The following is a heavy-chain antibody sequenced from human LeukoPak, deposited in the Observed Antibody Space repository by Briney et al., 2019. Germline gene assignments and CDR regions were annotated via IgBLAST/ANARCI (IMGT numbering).Heavy chain of an antibody. J-gene: IGHJ4*02. CDR2: IIPMFGTA. V-gene: IGHV1-69*05. CDR1: GGTFSSYA. Sequence: SVKVSCKASGGTFSSYAISWVRQAPGQGLEWMGGIIPMFGTANYAQKFQGRVTITTEESTSTAYMELSSLGSKDTAMYYCARVFARGGEISGSYYYYWGQGTLVTVSS. D-gene: IGHD1-26*01. CDR3: ARVFARGGEISGSYYYY.